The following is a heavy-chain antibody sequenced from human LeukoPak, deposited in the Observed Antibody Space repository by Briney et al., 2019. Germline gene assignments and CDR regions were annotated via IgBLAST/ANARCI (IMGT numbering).Heavy chain of an antibody. V-gene: IGHV3-30*01. CDR3: ARDQGYYDSSGYYDY. Sequence: PGGSLRFSCAASGFAFSSYAMSWVRQAPGKGLEWLAVISYDGSNKYYADSVKGRFTISRDNSKNTLYLQMNSLRAEDTAVYYCARDQGYYDSSGYYDYWGQGTLVTVSS. D-gene: IGHD3-22*01. J-gene: IGHJ4*02. CDR2: ISYDGSNK. CDR1: GFAFSSYA.